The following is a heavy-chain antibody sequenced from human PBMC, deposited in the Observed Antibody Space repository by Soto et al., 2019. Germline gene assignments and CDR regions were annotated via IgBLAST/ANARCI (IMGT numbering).Heavy chain of an antibody. CDR1: GFTFSSFG. Sequence: WGSLRLSFAASGFTFSSFGMHRVRPAPGKGMEWVAVIWYDGSNKYYADSVKGRFTISRDNSKNTLYLQMNSLRAEDTAVYYCARWIQLWSGNYYYGMDVWGQGTTVTVSS. CDR3: ARWIQLWSGNYYYGMDV. V-gene: IGHV3-33*01. CDR2: IWYDGSNK. J-gene: IGHJ6*02. D-gene: IGHD5-18*01.